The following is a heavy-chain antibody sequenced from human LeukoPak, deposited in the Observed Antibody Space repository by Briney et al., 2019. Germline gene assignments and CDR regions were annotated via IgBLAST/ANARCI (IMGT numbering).Heavy chain of an antibody. CDR1: GFTFSSYW. Sequence: GGSLRLSCAASGFTFSSYWLHWVRQAPGKGLVWVSRINSDGSSTNYADSVKGRFTISRDNAKNTLYLQMNSLGAEDTAVYYCARGCYSDYVCLDYWGQGTLVTVSP. CDR3: ARGCYSDYVCLDY. CDR2: INSDGSST. V-gene: IGHV3-74*01. J-gene: IGHJ4*02. D-gene: IGHD4-11*01.